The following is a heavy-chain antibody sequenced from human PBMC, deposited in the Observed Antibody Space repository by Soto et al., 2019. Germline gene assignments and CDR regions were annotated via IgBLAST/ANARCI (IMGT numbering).Heavy chain of an antibody. D-gene: IGHD4-17*01. CDR1: EFTFSNYA. CDR2: ISYDGNNK. Sequence: GGSLRLSCAASEFTFSNYAMHWVRQPPGKGLQWLAVISYDGNNKYYADSVEGRFTISRDNSKNTVYLQMNSLRLEDTAVYYCARGPSYSDSYFDYWGQGTPVTVSS. V-gene: IGHV3-30*03. J-gene: IGHJ4*02. CDR3: ARGPSYSDSYFDY.